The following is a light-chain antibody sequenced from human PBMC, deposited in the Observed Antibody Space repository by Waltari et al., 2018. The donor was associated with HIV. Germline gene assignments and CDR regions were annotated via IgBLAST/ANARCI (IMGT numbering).Light chain of an antibody. CDR1: SSDIGKYDV. V-gene: IGLV2-23*02. CDR3: CSYAGGPFV. Sequence: QSALTQPASVSGSPGQSINMSCTGSSSDIGKYDVVSWYQHNPGKAPHLIIFDVNPRPSGVSLRFSVSQSGNTASLTISGLQAEDESYYYCCSYAGGPFVFGSGTSVIVL. CDR2: DVN. J-gene: IGLJ1*01.